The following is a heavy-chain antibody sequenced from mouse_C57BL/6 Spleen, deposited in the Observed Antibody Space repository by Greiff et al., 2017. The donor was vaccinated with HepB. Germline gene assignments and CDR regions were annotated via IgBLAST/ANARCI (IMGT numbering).Heavy chain of an antibody. Sequence: VQLQQSGAELVRPGASVKLSCKASGYTFTDYYINWVKQRPGQGLEWIARIYPGSGNTYYNEKFKGKATLTAEKSSSTAYMQLSSLTSEDSAVYVCARWRDWAWFAYWGRGTLVTVSA. CDR1: GYTFTDYY. V-gene: IGHV1-76*01. D-gene: IGHD4-1*01. J-gene: IGHJ3*01. CDR3: ARWRDWAWFAY. CDR2: IYPGSGNT.